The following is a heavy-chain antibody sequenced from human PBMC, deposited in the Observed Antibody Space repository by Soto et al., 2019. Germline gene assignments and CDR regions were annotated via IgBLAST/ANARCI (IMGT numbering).Heavy chain of an antibody. J-gene: IGHJ1*01. CDR3: ARAPPYYYDSSGYYTEYFQH. CDR2: ISSSSGYI. D-gene: IGHD3-22*01. CDR1: GFSFSDYS. Sequence: VGSLRLSCAASGFSFSDYSMNWVRQAPGMGLEWVSSISSSSGYIYYADSVKGRFTISRDNAKNSLYLQMNSLRAEDTAVYYCARAPPYYYDSSGYYTEYFQHWGQGTLVTVSS. V-gene: IGHV3-21*01.